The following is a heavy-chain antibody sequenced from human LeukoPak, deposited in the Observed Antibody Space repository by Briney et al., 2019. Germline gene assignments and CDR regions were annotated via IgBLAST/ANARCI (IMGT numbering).Heavy chain of an antibody. CDR1: GFIFRNYA. V-gene: IGHV3-49*04. D-gene: IGHD6-19*01. CDR2: IRNKAYGGTT. CDR3: TRSGATVSGWPFPYDY. J-gene: IGHJ4*02. Sequence: GGSLRLSCAASGFIFRNYAMSWVRQAPGKGLEWVGFIRNKAYGGTTEYAASVKGRFTISRDDSKSIAYLQMNSLKTEDTAVYYCTRSGATVSGWPFPYDYWGQGTLVTVSS.